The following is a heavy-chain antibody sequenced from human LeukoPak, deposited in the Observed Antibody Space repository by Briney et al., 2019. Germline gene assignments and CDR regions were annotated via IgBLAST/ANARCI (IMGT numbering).Heavy chain of an antibody. Sequence: GGSLRLSCAASGFTFSSYAMSWVRQAPGKGLEWVSAISGSGGSTYYADSVKGRFTISRDNSKNTLYLQLNSLRAEDTAVYYCAKGSRSNGYYIDYWGQGTLVTVSS. CDR3: AKGSRSNGYYIDY. D-gene: IGHD6-6*01. CDR1: GFTFSSYA. J-gene: IGHJ4*02. CDR2: ISGSGGST. V-gene: IGHV3-23*01.